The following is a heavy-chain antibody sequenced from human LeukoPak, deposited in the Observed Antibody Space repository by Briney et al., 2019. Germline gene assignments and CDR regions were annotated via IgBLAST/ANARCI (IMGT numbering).Heavy chain of an antibody. CDR2: ISSSSSYI. CDR3: AREDTAMGYYYGMDV. V-gene: IGHV3-21*01. D-gene: IGHD5-18*01. Sequence: PGGSLRLSCAASGFTFSSYSMNWVRQAPGKGLEWVSSISSSSSYIYYADSVKGRFTISRDDAKNSLYLQMNSLRAEDTAVYYCAREDTAMGYYYGMDVWGKGTTVTVSS. J-gene: IGHJ6*04. CDR1: GFTFSSYS.